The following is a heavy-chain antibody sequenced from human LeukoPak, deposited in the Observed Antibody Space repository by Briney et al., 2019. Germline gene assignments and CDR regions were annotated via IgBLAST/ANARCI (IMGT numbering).Heavy chain of an antibody. D-gene: IGHD2-21*01. Sequence: SETLSLTCTVSGGSISSYYWSWIRQPPGKGLEWIGYIYYSGSTNYNPSLKSRVTISVDTPKNQFSLKLSSVTAADTAVYYCASQAGGDRGPFDYWGQGTLVTVSS. J-gene: IGHJ4*02. CDR1: GGSISSYY. V-gene: IGHV4-59*08. CDR2: IYYSGST. CDR3: ASQAGGDRGPFDY.